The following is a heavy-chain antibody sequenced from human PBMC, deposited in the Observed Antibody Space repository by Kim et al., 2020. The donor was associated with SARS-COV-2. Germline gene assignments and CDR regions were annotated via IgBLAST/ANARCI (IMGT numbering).Heavy chain of an antibody. CDR3: AREAGGDAYRGLDF. CDR2: IYTSENT. Sequence: SETLSLTCTVSGGSISSYYWSWIRLPAGKGLEWIGRIYTSENTNYNPSLRSRVSMSIDTSKNHFSLNVSSVTAADTAIYYCAREAGGDAYRGLDFWGQGTLVTVSS. CDR1: GGSISSYY. J-gene: IGHJ4*02. V-gene: IGHV4-4*07. D-gene: IGHD2-21*01.